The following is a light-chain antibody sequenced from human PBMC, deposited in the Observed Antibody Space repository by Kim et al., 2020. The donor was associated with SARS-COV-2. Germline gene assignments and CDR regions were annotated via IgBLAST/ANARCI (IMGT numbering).Light chain of an antibody. CDR3: QSYDSNNHVI. V-gene: IGLV6-57*02. CDR2: EAN. Sequence: KAVRRPSTGSAGSIDSNYGQWYRQPPGSAPTILIYEANQRPSGVPDRISGSVDSASNSASLTISGLKPEDEADYYCQSYDSNNHVIFGGGTQLTVL. J-gene: IGLJ2*01. CDR1: AGSIDSNY.